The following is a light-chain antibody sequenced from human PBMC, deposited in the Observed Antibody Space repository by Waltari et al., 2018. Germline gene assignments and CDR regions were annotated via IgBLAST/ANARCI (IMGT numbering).Light chain of an antibody. CDR3: QIWDGNSDRFVV. CDR2: DHS. V-gene: IGLV3-21*02. J-gene: IGLJ2*01. Sequence: SYVVTQPPSVSVAPGQAAKITCAGNDIGSKTVQWYQRKPGRAPVVVVYDHSDRPSGIPDRCSGSNAGNTATLTISRVEAGDEADYYCQIWDGNSDRFVVFGGGTKLTVL. CDR1: DIGSKT.